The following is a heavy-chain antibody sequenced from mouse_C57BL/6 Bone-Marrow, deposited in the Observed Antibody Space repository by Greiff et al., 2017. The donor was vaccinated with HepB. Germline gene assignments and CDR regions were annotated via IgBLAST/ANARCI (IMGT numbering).Heavy chain of an antibody. V-gene: IGHV14-4*01. CDR3: TTNYSNYGGY. J-gene: IGHJ2*01. CDR2: IDPENGDT. D-gene: IGHD2-5*01. Sequence: VHVKQSGAELVRPGASVKLSCTASGFNIKDDYMHWVKQRPEQGLEWIGWIDPENGDTEYASKFQGKATITADTSSNTAYLQLSSLTSEDTAVYYCTTNYSNYGGYWGQGTTLTVSS. CDR1: GFNIKDDY.